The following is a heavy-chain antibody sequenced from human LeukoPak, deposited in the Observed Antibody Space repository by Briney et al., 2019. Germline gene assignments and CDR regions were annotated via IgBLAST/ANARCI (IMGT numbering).Heavy chain of an antibody. Sequence: PSETLSLTCAVSGGSISRSNWWSWVRQPPGKGLEWIGEIYHSGSTNYNPSLKSRVTISVDKSKNQFSLKLSSVTAADTAVYYCARDGDFWSGYDYWGQGTLVTVSS. CDR1: GGSISRSNW. V-gene: IGHV4-4*02. CDR2: IYHSGST. J-gene: IGHJ4*02. CDR3: ARDGDFWSGYDY. D-gene: IGHD3-3*01.